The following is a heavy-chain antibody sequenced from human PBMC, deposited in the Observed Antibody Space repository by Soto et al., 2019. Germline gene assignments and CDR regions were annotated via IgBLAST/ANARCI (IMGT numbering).Heavy chain of an antibody. V-gene: IGHV4-30-2*01. D-gene: IGHD2-21*02. Sequence: SETLSLTCAVSGGSISSGGYAWAWIRQPPGKGLEWVGYIYQSGSTYYNPSLKSRVTIAADRSKNQFSLNLASVTAADTAVYYCARSYSGGDAYFDYWGQGTVVTVSS. CDR3: ARSYSGGDAYFDY. CDR2: IYQSGST. J-gene: IGHJ4*02. CDR1: GGSISSGGYA.